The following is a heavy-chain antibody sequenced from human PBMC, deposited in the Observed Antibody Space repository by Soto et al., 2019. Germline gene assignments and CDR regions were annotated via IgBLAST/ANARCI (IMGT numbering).Heavy chain of an antibody. J-gene: IGHJ5*02. D-gene: IGHD6-13*01. CDR3: VRRHVSATGTDGFDP. CDR2: INAAKGDT. V-gene: IGHV1-3*01. CDR1: VYTFTSYG. Sequence: ASVKVSRKASVYTFTSYGIHWVRQAPGQRLEWMGGINAAKGDTKDSPKFQGRVTITRDTSASAAYMELSSLRAEDTAVYYCVRRHVSATGTDGFDPWGQGTLVTVSS.